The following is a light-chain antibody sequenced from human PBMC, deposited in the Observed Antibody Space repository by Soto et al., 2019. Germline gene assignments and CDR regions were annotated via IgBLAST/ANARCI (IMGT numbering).Light chain of an antibody. CDR3: PQYNNWPRT. V-gene: IGKV3-15*01. CDR1: QSVSIL. Sequence: RVIKKPPATLSVSPGERATLSCRASQSVSILLAWYQQKPGQAPRLLIHGATTRATGIPARFSGSGSGTEFTLTISSLQSEDFAVYDCPQYNNWPRTFGQGIKVDIK. J-gene: IGKJ1*01. CDR2: GAT.